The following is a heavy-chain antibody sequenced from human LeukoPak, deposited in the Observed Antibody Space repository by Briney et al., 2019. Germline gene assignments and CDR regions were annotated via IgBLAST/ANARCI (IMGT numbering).Heavy chain of an antibody. CDR3: ARGGYSYAPTFDY. CDR2: IWYDGSNK. V-gene: IGHV3-33*01. Sequence: PGGSLRLSCTASGFTFSSYGMHWVRQAPGKGLEWVAVIWYDGSNKYYADSVKGRFTISRDNSKKTVYLQVNSLRAEDTAVYYCARGGYSYAPTFDYWGQGTLVTVSS. J-gene: IGHJ4*02. CDR1: GFTFSSYG. D-gene: IGHD5-18*01.